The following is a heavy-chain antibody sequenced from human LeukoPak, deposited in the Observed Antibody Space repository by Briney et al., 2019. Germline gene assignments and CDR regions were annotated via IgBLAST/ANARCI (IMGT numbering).Heavy chain of an antibody. CDR1: GFTFSNYG. D-gene: IGHD1-26*01. CDR2: IRYDGSTK. V-gene: IGHV3-30*02. CDR3: AKDRGGATDPFDY. J-gene: IGHJ4*02. Sequence: PGGSLRLSCAASGFTFSNYGMHWVRQAPGKGLEWVAFIRYDGSTKYYADSVKGRFTTSRDNSKNTLYLQMDSLRAEDTAVYYCAKDRGGATDPFDYWGQGTLVTVSS.